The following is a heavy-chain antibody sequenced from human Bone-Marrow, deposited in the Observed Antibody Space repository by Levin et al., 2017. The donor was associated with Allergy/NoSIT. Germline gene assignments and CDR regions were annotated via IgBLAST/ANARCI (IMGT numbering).Heavy chain of an antibody. J-gene: IGHJ3*02. Sequence: PGGSLRLSCATSGFDFSSYGMHWVRQAPGKGLEWVASISHDGNEAHYADSVKGRLAASRDNSKNTLYLQMISLNTADSALYYCATTSSDYDAFDMWGHGAMVTVSS. V-gene: IGHV3-30*03. D-gene: IGHD3-22*01. CDR3: ATTSSDYDAFDM. CDR2: ISHDGNEA. CDR1: GFDFSSYG.